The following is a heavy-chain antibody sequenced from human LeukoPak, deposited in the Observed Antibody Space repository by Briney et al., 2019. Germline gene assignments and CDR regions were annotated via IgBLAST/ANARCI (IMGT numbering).Heavy chain of an antibody. J-gene: IGHJ6*03. CDR2: IYPGDSDT. CDR1: GYSFTSYW. V-gene: IGHV5-51*01. D-gene: IGHD6-6*01. Sequence: GESLKISCKGSGYSFTSYWIGWVRQMPGKGLEWMGIIYPGDSDTRYSPSFQGQVTISADKSISTAYLQWSSLKASDTAMYYCARTYRGSSFSYYYYMDVWGKGTTVTVSS. CDR3: ARTYRGSSFSYYYYMDV.